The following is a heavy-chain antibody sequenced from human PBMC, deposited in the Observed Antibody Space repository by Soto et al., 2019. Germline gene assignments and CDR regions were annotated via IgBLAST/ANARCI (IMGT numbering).Heavy chain of an antibody. J-gene: IGHJ4*02. Sequence: PGGSLRLSCAASGFTFSTSWMHWVRQAPGKGLVWVSRINYDGSNINYADSVKGRFTISRGNAENTVYLQMNSLRVEDTAVYYCARNDRYCSGGTCYDHFDIWGREPWSPSPQ. CDR1: GFTFSTSW. D-gene: IGHD2-15*01. V-gene: IGHV3-74*01. CDR3: ARNDRYCSGGTCYDHFDI. CDR2: INYDGSNI.